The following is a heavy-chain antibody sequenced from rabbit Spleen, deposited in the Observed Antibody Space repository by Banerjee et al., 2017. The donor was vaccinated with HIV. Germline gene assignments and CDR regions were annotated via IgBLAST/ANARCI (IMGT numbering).Heavy chain of an antibody. CDR1: GFDFSSYG. Sequence: QEQLVESGGGLVQPGGSLKLSCKASGFDFSSYGVSWVRQAPGKGLEWIGYIDPIFGSTYYASWVNGRFTISRHNAQNTLYLQLNSLTAADTATYFCARDLVTVIGWNFNLWGPGTLVTVS. CDR3: ARDLVTVIGWNFNL. D-gene: IGHD5-1*01. J-gene: IGHJ4*01. V-gene: IGHV1S47*01. CDR2: IDPIFGST.